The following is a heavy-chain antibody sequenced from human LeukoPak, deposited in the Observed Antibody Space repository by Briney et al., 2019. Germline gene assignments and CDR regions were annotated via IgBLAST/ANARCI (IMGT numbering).Heavy chain of an antibody. J-gene: IGHJ4*02. V-gene: IGHV3-30*04. Sequence: PGRSLRLSCAASGLTFSSYAMHWVRQAPGKGLEWVAVISYDGNHIFYADSVKGRFTISSDNSKNTLYLQMNSLTTEDTAVYYCARCGGDCYTSTQGFDYWGQGTLVTVSS. CDR1: GLTFSSYA. CDR3: ARCGGDCYTSTQGFDY. CDR2: ISYDGNHI. D-gene: IGHD2-21*02.